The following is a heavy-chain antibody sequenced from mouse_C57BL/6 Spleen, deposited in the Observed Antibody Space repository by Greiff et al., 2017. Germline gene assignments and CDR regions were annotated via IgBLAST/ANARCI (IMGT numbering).Heavy chain of an antibody. D-gene: IGHD2-4*01. V-gene: IGHV1-81*01. CDR2: IYPRSGNT. J-gene: IGHJ3*01. CDR3: ASIDDYAWFAY. CDR1: GYTFTSYG. Sequence: VQLQQSGAELARPGASLKLSCKASGYTFTSYGISWVKQRTGQGLEWIGEIYPRSGNTYYNEKFKGKATLTADKSSSTAYMELRSLTSEDSAVYFCASIDDYAWFAYWGQGTLVTVSA.